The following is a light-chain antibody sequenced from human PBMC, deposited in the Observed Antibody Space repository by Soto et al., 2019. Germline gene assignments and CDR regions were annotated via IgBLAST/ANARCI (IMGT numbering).Light chain of an antibody. J-gene: IGKJ3*01. CDR3: QQYGSSPPVT. Sequence: EIVLTQSPGTLSLSPGERATLSCRASQSVTGSYLAWYQQKPGQAPRLLIYGASSRASGIPDRFSGSGSGTDFTRTISRLEPEDFTVYYCQQYGSSPPVTCGPGTKVDIK. CDR1: QSVTGSY. CDR2: GAS. V-gene: IGKV3-20*01.